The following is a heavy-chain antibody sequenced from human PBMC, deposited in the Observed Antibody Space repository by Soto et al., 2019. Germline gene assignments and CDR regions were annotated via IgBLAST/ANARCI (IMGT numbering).Heavy chain of an antibody. J-gene: IGHJ6*02. CDR1: GFTFSSYG. CDR3: ARFGITMVRGVSYYYGMDV. V-gene: IGHV3-33*01. Sequence: HPGGSLRLSCAASGFTFSSYGMHWVRQAPGKGLEWVAVIWYDGSNKYCADSVKGRFTISRDNSKNTLYLQMNSLRAEDTAVYYCARFGITMVRGVSYYYGMDVWGQGTTVTVS. D-gene: IGHD3-10*01. CDR2: IWYDGSNK.